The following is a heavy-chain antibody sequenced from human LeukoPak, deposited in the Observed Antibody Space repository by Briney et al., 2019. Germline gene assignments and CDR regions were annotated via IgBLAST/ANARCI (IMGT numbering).Heavy chain of an antibody. V-gene: IGHV4-39*01. CDR2: IYYSGST. CDR3: ASSQQLVRDFGY. J-gene: IGHJ4*02. Sequence: SETLSLTCTVSGGSISSSNYYWGWIRQPPGKGLEWIGSIYYSGSTYYNPSLKNRVTISVDMSKNQFSLKLSSVTAADTAVYYCASSQQLVRDFGYWGQGTLVTVSS. CDR1: GGSISSSNYY. D-gene: IGHD6-13*01.